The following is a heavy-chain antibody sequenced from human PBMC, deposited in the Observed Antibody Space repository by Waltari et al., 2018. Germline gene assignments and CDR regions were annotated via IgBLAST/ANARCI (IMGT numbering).Heavy chain of an antibody. CDR3: ATRYCSGGSCYSAWFDP. Sequence: QVQLVQSGAEVKKPGASVKVSCKASGYTFTSYAMHWVRQAPGQRLEWMGWINAGNGNTKYSQKFQGRVTITRDTSASTAYMELSSLRSEDTAVYYCATRYCSGGSCYSAWFDPRGQGTLVTVSS. D-gene: IGHD2-15*01. J-gene: IGHJ5*02. V-gene: IGHV1-3*01. CDR1: GYTFTSYA. CDR2: INAGNGNT.